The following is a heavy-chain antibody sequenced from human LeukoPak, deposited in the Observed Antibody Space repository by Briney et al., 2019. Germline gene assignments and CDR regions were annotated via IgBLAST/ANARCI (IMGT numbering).Heavy chain of an antibody. J-gene: IGHJ4*02. Sequence: PGGSQTLSCAASGFTFSSYTMNWVRQAPGEGLEWVSYISSSSSTIYYADSVKGRFTISRDNAKHSLYLQMNSLRDEDTAVYYCARYVDTTMLTWGQGTLVTVSS. CDR1: GFTFSSYT. CDR3: ARYVDTTMLT. CDR2: ISSSSSTI. D-gene: IGHD5-18*01. V-gene: IGHV3-48*02.